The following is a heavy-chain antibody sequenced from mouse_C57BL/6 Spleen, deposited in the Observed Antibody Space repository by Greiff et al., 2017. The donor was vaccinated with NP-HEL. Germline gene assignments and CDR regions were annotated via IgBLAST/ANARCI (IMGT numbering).Heavy chain of an antibody. Sequence: QVQLKQSGAELARPGASVKMSCKASGYTFTSYTMHWVKQRPGQGLEWIGYINPSSGYTKYNQKFKDKATLTADKSSSTAYMQLSSLTSEDSAVYYCARSPPYYGSSYPYYFDYWGQGTTLTVSS. CDR2: INPSSGYT. D-gene: IGHD1-1*01. CDR3: ARSPPYYGSSYPYYFDY. CDR1: GYTFTSYT. V-gene: IGHV1-4*01. J-gene: IGHJ2*01.